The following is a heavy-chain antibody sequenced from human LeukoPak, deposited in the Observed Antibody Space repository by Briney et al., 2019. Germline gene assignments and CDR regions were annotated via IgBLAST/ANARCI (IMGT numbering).Heavy chain of an antibody. Sequence: PGGSLRLSCAASGFTFSSYSMNWVRQAPGKGLEWVSYISSISSTIYYADSVKGRFTISRDNSKNTLYLQMNSLRAEDTAVYYCAKTPVTTGRYWYFDLWGRGTLVTVSS. V-gene: IGHV3-48*01. CDR3: AKTPVTTGRYWYFDL. CDR2: ISSISSTI. J-gene: IGHJ2*01. CDR1: GFTFSSYS. D-gene: IGHD4-17*01.